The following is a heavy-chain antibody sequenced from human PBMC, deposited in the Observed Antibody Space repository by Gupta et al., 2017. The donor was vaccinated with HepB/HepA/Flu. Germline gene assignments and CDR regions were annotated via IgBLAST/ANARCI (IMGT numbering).Heavy chain of an antibody. Sequence: QVTLKESGPVLVKPTETLTLTCTVSGFSLSNARMGVRWIRQPPGKALEWLAHIFSNDEKSYSTSLKSRLTISKDTSKSQVVLTMTNMDPVDTATYYCARQPVQLERLDLYFDYWGQGTLVTVSS. CDR3: ARQPVQLERLDLYFDY. CDR1: GFSLSNARMG. D-gene: IGHD1-1*01. J-gene: IGHJ4*02. V-gene: IGHV2-26*01. CDR2: IFSNDEK.